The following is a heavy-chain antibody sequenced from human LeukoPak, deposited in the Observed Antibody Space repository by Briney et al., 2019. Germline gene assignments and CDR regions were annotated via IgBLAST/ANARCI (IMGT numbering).Heavy chain of an antibody. V-gene: IGHV3-23*01. CDR3: ARTPRAGDWFDP. CDR1: GFTFSSYA. CDR2: ISGSGGST. J-gene: IGHJ5*02. Sequence: QPGGSLRPSCAASGFTFSSYAMSWVRQAPGKGLEWVSAISGSGGSTYYADFVKGRFTISRDNSKNTLYLQMNSLRAEDTAVYYCARTPRAGDWFDPWGQGTLVTVSS. D-gene: IGHD1-14*01.